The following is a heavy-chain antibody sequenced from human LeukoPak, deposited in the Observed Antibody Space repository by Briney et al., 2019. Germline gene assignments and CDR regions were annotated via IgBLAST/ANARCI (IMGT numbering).Heavy chain of an antibody. CDR2: ISWNSGAI. V-gene: IGHV3-9*01. Sequence: GGSLRLSCAASGFTFVDYAMHWVRQAPGKGLEWVSGISWNSGAIDYADSVKGRFTISRDNAKSSLYLQMNSLRPEDTALYYCAKGKGYRYPVDHWGQGTLVTVSS. D-gene: IGHD5-18*01. CDR3: AKGKGYRYPVDH. CDR1: GFTFVDYA. J-gene: IGHJ4*02.